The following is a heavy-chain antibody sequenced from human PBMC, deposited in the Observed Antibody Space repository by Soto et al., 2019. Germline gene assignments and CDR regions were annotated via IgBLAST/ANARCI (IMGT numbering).Heavy chain of an antibody. J-gene: IGHJ6*02. CDR2: MKNKAEGETA. D-gene: IGHD6-13*01. V-gene: IGHV3-15*01. CDR1: PFIYNNAW. Sequence: SLRFPWAASPFIYNNAWMSSVRQYPGLGLEWGGRMKNKAEGETADHAESVKGVFTVSRDDTVNCLYLERKSLKTEDTAVYYCTTNPRVGQQRQSRYYYYCMDVYRQGTKVTVSS. CDR3: TTNPRVGQQRQSRYYYYCMDV.